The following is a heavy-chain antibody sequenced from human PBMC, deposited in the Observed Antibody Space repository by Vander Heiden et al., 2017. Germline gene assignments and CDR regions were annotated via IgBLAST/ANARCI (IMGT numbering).Heavy chain of an antibody. J-gene: IGHJ6*02. V-gene: IGHV3-73*01. CDR3: TRQKDMATIKNYYYYYGMDV. Sequence: EVQLVESGGGLVQPGGSLKLSCAASGFTFSGSAMHWVRQASGKGLEWVGRIRSKANSYATAYAASVKGRFTISRDDSKNTAYLQMNSLKTEDTAVYYCTRQKDMATIKNYYYYYGMDVWGQGTTVTVSS. CDR2: IRSKANSYAT. CDR1: GFTFSGSA. D-gene: IGHD5-12*01.